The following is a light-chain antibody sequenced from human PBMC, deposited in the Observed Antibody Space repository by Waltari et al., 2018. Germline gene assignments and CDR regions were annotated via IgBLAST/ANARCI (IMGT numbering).Light chain of an antibody. CDR1: SSDVGGYNY. V-gene: IGLV2-8*01. Sequence: QSALTQPPSASGSPGQSVTISCTGTSSDVGGYNYVSWYQQHPGKAPRFIISEVSKRAPGVPDRFSGSKSGNTASLTVSGLQVEDEADYYCSSHAGGNYFVFGGGTKVTVL. CDR3: SSHAGGNYFV. CDR2: EVS. J-gene: IGLJ1*01.